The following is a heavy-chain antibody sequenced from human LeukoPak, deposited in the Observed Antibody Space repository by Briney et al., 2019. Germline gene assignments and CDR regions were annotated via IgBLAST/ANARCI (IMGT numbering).Heavy chain of an antibody. V-gene: IGHV3-53*01. CDR2: IYSGGSA. J-gene: IGHJ3*02. CDR3: ARRVVVTPTSLDGFDI. CDR1: GFTVSSNY. Sequence: GGSLRLSCAPSGFTVSSNYMSWVRQAPGKGLEWVSVIYSGGSAYYADSVKGRFTISRDNSKNTLYLQMNSLRAEDTAVYYCARRVVVTPTSLDGFDIWSQGTMVTVSS. D-gene: IGHD2-21*02.